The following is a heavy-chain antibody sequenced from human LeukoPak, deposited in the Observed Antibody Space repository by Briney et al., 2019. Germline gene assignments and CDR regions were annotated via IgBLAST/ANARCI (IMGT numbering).Heavy chain of an antibody. D-gene: IGHD3-10*01. CDR2: IWYDGSNI. CDR1: GFTFSRHA. CDR3: ARGGMYYYGSGSQAFDY. V-gene: IGHV3-33*08. Sequence: GGSLRLSCAASGFTFSRHAMHWVRQAPGKGLEWVAVIWYDGSNIYYADSVKGRFTISRDNPKKMLYMQMNSLRAEDTAVYYCARGGMYYYGSGSQAFDYWGQGTLVTVSS. J-gene: IGHJ4*02.